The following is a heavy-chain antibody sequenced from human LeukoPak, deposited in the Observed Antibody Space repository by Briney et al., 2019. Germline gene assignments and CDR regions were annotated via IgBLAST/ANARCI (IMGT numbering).Heavy chain of an antibody. CDR2: IYYSGST. J-gene: IGHJ2*01. D-gene: IGHD6-6*01. CDR1: GDSISNHF. V-gene: IGHV4-59*11. Sequence: PSETLSLTCNVSGDSISNHFWNWIRQPPGKGLEWIGYIYYSGSTKYNPSLKSRVTISVDTPKNYFSLKLSSVTAADTAVYYCARDRYSSSWYFDLWGRGTLVTVSS. CDR3: ARDRYSSSWYFDL.